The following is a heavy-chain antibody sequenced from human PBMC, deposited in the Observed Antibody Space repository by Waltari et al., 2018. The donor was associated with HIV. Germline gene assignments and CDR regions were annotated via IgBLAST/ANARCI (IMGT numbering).Heavy chain of an antibody. Sequence: QVQLQESGPGLVKPSQTLSLTCTVSGGSISSGSYYWSWIRQPAGKGLEWIGRIYTSGSTTYNPSLKSRVTISVDTSKNQFSLKLSSVTAADTAVYYCAREIVGATSRHDYWGQGTLVTVSS. CDR1: GGSISSGSYY. V-gene: IGHV4-61*02. D-gene: IGHD1-26*01. J-gene: IGHJ4*02. CDR3: AREIVGATSRHDY. CDR2: IYTSGST.